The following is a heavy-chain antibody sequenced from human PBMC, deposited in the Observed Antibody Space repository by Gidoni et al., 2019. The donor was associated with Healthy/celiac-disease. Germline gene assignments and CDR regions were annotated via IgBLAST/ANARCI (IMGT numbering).Heavy chain of an antibody. J-gene: IGHJ4*02. V-gene: IGHV3-33*01. Sequence: QVQLVESGGGVGQPGRSLRLSCAASGFTFSSYGMHWVRQAPGKGLGWVAVIWYDGSNKYYADSVKGRFTISRDNSKNTLYLQMNSLRAEDTAVYYCARDSSGWFDYWGQGTLVTVSS. CDR3: ARDSSGWFDY. D-gene: IGHD6-19*01. CDR2: IWYDGSNK. CDR1: GFTFSSYG.